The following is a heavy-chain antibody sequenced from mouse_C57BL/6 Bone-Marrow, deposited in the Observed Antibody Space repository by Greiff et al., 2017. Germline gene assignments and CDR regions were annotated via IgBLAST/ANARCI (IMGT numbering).Heavy chain of an antibody. V-gene: IGHV1-81*01. J-gene: IGHJ2*01. CDR3: ARWGGSYYFDY. CDR2: IYPRSGNT. Sequence: VKVVESGAELARPGASVKLSCKASGYTFTSYGISWVKQRTGQGLEWIGEIYPRSGNTYYNEKFKGKATLTADKSSSTAYMELRSLTSEDSAVYFCARWGGSYYFDYWGQGTTLTVSS. D-gene: IGHD1-1*01. CDR1: GYTFTSYG.